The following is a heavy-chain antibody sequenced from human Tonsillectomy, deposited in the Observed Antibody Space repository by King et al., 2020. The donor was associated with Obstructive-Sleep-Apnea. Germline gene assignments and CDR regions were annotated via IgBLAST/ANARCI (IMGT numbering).Heavy chain of an antibody. CDR2: ISGSDGNT. CDR1: GFTFSSYA. J-gene: IGHJ6*02. CDR3: AKSIGYYDSSGYYSYYYYGMDV. Sequence: EVQLVESGGGLVQPGGSLRLSCAASGFTFSSYAMSWVRQAPGKGLEEGSAISGSDGNTFYADSVKGRFTISRDNSKNTLYLQMNSLRAEDTAVYYCAKSIGYYDSSGYYSYYYYGMDVWGQGTTVTVSS. V-gene: IGHV3-23*04. D-gene: IGHD3-22*01.